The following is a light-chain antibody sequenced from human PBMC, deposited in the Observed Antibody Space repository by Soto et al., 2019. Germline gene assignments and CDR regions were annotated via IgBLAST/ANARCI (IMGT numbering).Light chain of an antibody. CDR2: AAS. CDR3: QQYNIYPLT. CDR1: QDINSY. Sequence: DLQMTQSPSSLSASVGDRVTITRRASQDINSYLAWYQQKPGNAPKSLIYAASSLQTGVPSRFRGSESGADFVLTIHNLPHEDSATYYCQQYNIYPLTFGGGTKVEIK. V-gene: IGKV1D-16*01. J-gene: IGKJ4*01.